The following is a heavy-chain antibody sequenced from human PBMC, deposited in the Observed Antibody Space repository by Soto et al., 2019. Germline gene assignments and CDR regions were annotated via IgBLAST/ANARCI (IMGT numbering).Heavy chain of an antibody. D-gene: IGHD3-10*01. V-gene: IGHV3-30*18. CDR1: GFTFSSYG. CDR2: ISYDGSNK. Sequence: VGSLRLSCAASGFTFSSYGMHWVRQAPGKGLEWVAVISYDGSNKYYADSVKGRFTISRDNSKNTLYLQMNSLRAEDTAVYYRAKDYYGSGRFDYWGQGTLVTVSS. J-gene: IGHJ4*02. CDR3: AKDYYGSGRFDY.